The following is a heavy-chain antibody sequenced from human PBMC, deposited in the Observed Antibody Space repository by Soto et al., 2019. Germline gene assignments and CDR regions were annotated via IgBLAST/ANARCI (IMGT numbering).Heavy chain of an antibody. CDR1: GFSLSTSGVG. CDR2: IYWDDDK. J-gene: IGHJ3*02. Sequence: QITLKESGPTLVKPTQTLTLTCTFSGFSLSTSGVGVCWIRQPPGKALEWLALIYWDDDKRYSPSLKSRVTITKDTSKNQVVLTMTSMNTVDTAAYYCAHSYGSGSFPVDDAFDIWGQGTMVTVSS. CDR3: AHSYGSGSFPVDDAFDI. D-gene: IGHD3-10*01. V-gene: IGHV2-5*02.